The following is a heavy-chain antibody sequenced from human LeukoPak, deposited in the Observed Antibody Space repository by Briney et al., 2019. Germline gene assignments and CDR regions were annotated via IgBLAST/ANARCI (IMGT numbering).Heavy chain of an antibody. Sequence: SSVTVSCKASGGTFSSYAISWVRQAPGQGLEWMGRIIPIFGTANYAQKFQGRVTITTDESTSTAYMELSSLRPEDMAVYYCARGGDWFDPWGQGTLVTVSS. CDR2: IIPIFGTA. V-gene: IGHV1-69*05. CDR1: GGTFSSYA. D-gene: IGHD3-16*01. J-gene: IGHJ5*02. CDR3: ARGGDWFDP.